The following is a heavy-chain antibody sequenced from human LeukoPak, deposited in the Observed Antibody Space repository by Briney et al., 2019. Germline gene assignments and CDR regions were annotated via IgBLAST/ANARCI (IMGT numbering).Heavy chain of an antibody. CDR3: GKDGGSGSYALDY. D-gene: IGHD1-26*01. J-gene: IGHJ4*02. V-gene: IGHV3-30*02. Sequence: PGGSLRLSYAASGFTFSSYGVHWVRQAPGKGLEWVAYISYDASKKYYADSVKGRFTISRDNSKNTLYLQMNSLRAEDTAVYYCGKDGGSGSYALDYWGQGTLVTVSS. CDR1: GFTFSSYG. CDR2: ISYDASKK.